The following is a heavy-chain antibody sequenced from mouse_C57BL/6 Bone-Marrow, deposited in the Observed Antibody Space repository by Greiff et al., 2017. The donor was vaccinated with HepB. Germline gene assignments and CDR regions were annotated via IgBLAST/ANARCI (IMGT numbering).Heavy chain of an antibody. J-gene: IGHJ1*03. CDR3: ARVGAVVDWYFYV. Sequence: VQLQQSGPELVKPGASVKISCKASGYAFSSSWMNWVKQRPGKGLEWIGRIYPGDGDTNYNGKFKGKATLTADKSSSTAYMSLSSLTSEDSAVYFFARVGAVVDWYFYVWGTGTTVTVSS. CDR2: IYPGDGDT. CDR1: GYAFSSSW. V-gene: IGHV1-82*01. D-gene: IGHD1-1*01.